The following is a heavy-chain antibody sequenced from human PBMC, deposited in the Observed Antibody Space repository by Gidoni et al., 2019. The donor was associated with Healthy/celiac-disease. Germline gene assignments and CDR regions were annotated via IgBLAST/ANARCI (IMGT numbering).Heavy chain of an antibody. V-gene: IGHV4-34*01. J-gene: IGHJ4*02. D-gene: IGHD6-6*01. CDR1: GGSSSGYY. Sequence: QVQLQQWGAGLLKPSETLSLTCAVYGGSSSGYYWSWIRQPPGQGLEWIGEINHSGSTNYNPSLKSRVTISVDTSKNQFSLKLSSVTAADTAVYYCARGREEQLVRGFDYWGQGTLVTVSS. CDR3: ARGREEQLVRGFDY. CDR2: INHSGST.